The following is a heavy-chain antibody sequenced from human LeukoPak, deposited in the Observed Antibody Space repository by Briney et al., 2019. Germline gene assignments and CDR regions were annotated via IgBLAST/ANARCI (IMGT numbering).Heavy chain of an antibody. J-gene: IGHJ6*03. CDR2: VYAGGTA. Sequence: PSQTLSLTCTVSGASIASGNYYWSWIRQPAGKGLEWIGRVYAGGTATYNPSLKSRVTISVDTSSNQFSLRLNFVTAADTALYYCVRDTRYDMDVWGNGTAVTVS. CDR1: GASIASGNYY. V-gene: IGHV4-61*02. CDR3: VRDTRYDMDV.